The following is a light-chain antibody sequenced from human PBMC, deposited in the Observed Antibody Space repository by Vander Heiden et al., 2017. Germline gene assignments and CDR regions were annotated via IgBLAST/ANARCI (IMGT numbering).Light chain of an antibody. CDR1: QSISSS. CDR3: QQQSNWPNA. CDR2: GAS. Sequence: EIVLTQSPATLSLSPGERATLSCRASQSISSSLAWYQQKPGQAPRLLIFGASHRATGIPARFSGSGSGTDFTFTISSLEPEDFAVYYCQQQSNWPNAFGQGTLLDIK. J-gene: IGKJ5*01. V-gene: IGKV3-11*01.